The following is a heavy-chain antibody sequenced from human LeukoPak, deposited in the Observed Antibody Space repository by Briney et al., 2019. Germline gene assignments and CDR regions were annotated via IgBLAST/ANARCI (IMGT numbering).Heavy chain of an antibody. CDR1: GGSISSHY. CDR3: ARGGSSGSYYKTFDS. D-gene: IGHD3-10*01. Sequence: SETLSLTCTVSGGSISSHYWSWIRQPPGKGLEWIGYIYYTGSTNYNPSLKSRVTISVDTSKNQFSLTLNSVTAADTAVYYCARGGSSGSYYKTFDSWGQGTLVTVSS. J-gene: IGHJ4*02. CDR2: IYYTGST. V-gene: IGHV4-59*11.